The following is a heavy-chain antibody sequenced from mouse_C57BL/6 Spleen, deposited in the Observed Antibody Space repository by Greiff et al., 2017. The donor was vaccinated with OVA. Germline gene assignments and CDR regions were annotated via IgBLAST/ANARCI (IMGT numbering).Heavy chain of an antibody. J-gene: IGHJ2*01. V-gene: IGHV1-64*01. CDR3: AREGDYYGQYYFDY. CDR2: IHPNSGST. Sequence: VQLQQPGAELVKPGASVQLSCKASGYTFTSYWMHWVKQRPGQGLEWIGMIHPNSGSTNYNEKFKSKATLTVDKSSSTAYMQLSSLTSEDSSVYYCAREGDYYGQYYFDYWGQGTTLTVSS. D-gene: IGHD1-1*01. CDR1: GYTFTSYW.